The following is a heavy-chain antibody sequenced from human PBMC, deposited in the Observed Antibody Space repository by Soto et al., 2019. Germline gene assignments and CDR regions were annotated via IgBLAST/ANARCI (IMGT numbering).Heavy chain of an antibody. D-gene: IGHD2-15*01. CDR3: ATTDIVGLGY. J-gene: IGHJ4*02. Sequence: SETQSLTCTVSGGNIRSSGYYWGWIRQPPGKGLEWIGSIYYSGSTYYNPSLKSRVTISVDTSKNQFSLKLSSVTAADTAVYYCATTDIVGLGYWGQGTLVTVSS. V-gene: IGHV4-39*01. CDR2: IYYSGST. CDR1: GGNIRSSGYY.